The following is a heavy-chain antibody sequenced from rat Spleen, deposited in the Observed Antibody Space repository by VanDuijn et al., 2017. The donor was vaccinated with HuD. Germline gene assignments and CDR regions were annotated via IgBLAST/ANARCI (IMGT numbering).Heavy chain of an antibody. V-gene: IGHV3-1*01. Sequence: EVQLQESGPGLVKPSQSLSLTCSVTDYSITSNYWDWIRKFPGSKMEWIGHISYSGSTTYNPSLKSRISITRYTSKNQFFLQLNSVTTEDTATYYCARRRGQVYNNYFDYWGQGVMVTVSS. D-gene: IGHD1-10*01. CDR1: DYSITSNY. J-gene: IGHJ2*01. CDR2: ISYSGST. CDR3: ARRRGQVYNNYFDY.